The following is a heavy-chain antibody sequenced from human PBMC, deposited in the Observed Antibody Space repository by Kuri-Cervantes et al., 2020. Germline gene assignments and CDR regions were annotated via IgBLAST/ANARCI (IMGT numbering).Heavy chain of an antibody. J-gene: IGHJ4*02. D-gene: IGHD6-13*01. V-gene: IGHV1-69*05. CDR2: IIPIFGTA. CDR3: ARSKALIAAAGRRMPLDY. Sequence: SVKVSCKASGGTFSSYAISWVRQAPGQGLEWMGGIIPIFGTANYAQKFQGRVTMTRDTSISTAYMELSRLRSDDTAVYYCARSKALIAAAGRRMPLDYWGQGTLVTVSS. CDR1: GGTFSSYA.